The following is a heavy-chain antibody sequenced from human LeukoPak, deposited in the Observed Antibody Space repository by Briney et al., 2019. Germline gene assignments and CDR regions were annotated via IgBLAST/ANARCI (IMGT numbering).Heavy chain of an antibody. V-gene: IGHV4-30-2*01. CDR2: IYHSGST. D-gene: IGHD4-17*01. J-gene: IGHJ4*02. CDR1: GGSISSGGYS. CDR3: ASSLYGDYYFDY. Sequence: SETLSLTCAVSGGSISSGGYSWSWIRQPPGKGLEWIGYIYHSGSTYYNPSLKSRVPISVDRSKNQFSLKLSSVTAADTAVYYCASSLYGDYYFDYWGQGTLVTVSS.